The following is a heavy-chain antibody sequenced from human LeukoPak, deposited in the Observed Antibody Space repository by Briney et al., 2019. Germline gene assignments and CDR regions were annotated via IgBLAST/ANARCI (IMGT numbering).Heavy chain of an antibody. J-gene: IGHJ3*02. V-gene: IGHV1-18*01. CDR2: ISAYNGNT. Sequence: ASVKVSCKASGYTFNSYGISWVRQAPGQGLEWMGWISAYNGNTNYAQKLQGRVTMTTDTSTSTAYMELRSLRSDDTAVYYCARDITMIVVVTADAFDIWGQGTMVTVSS. CDR3: ARDITMIVVVTADAFDI. D-gene: IGHD3-22*01. CDR1: GYTFNSYG.